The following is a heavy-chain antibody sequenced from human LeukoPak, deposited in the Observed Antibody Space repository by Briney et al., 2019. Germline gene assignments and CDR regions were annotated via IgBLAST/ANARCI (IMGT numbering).Heavy chain of an antibody. Sequence: SETLSLTCLVSGGSMGNAIYWWGWFRQPPGEGLAWIASISYNGITSYNPSLRSRVTISIDTSNKQLSLSLTSMTAADTAIYYCARLPSTDSSIDYWGQGTLVTVSA. CDR2: ISYNGIT. CDR3: ARLPSTDSSIDY. V-gene: IGHV4-39*01. CDR1: GGSMGNAIYW. J-gene: IGHJ4*02. D-gene: IGHD2-8*02.